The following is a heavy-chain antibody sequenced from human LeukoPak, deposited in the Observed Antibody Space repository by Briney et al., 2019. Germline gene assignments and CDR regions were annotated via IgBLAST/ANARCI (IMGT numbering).Heavy chain of an antibody. D-gene: IGHD5-24*01. V-gene: IGHV1-69*01. J-gene: IGHJ5*02. CDR3: ARDQRWLQINWFDP. CDR2: IIPIFGTA. Sequence: SVKVSCKASGGTFSSYAISWVRQAPGQGLEWMGGIIPIFGTANYAQKFQGRVTITADESTSTAYMELSSLRSEDTAVYYCARDQRWLQINWFDPWGQGTLVTVSS. CDR1: GGTFSSYA.